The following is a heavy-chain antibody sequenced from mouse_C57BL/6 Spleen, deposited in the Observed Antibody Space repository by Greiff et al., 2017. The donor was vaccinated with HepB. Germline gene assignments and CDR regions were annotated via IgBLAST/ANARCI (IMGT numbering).Heavy chain of an antibody. CDR1: GYTFTSYT. D-gene: IGHD2-1*01. J-gene: IGHJ2*01. Sequence: QVHVKQSGAELARPGASVKMSCKASGYTFTSYTMHWVKQRPGQGLEWIGYINPSSGYTKYNQKFKDKATLTADKSSSTAYMQLSSLTSEDSAVYYCAREGNYDWGQGTTLTVSS. CDR2: INPSSGYT. CDR3: AREGNYD. V-gene: IGHV1-4*01.